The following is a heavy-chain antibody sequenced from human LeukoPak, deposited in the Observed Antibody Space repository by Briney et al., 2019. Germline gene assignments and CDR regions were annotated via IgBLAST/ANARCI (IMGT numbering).Heavy chain of an antibody. V-gene: IGHV4-4*07. CDR2: IYTSGST. Sequence: SETLSLTCTVSGGSISSYYWSWIRQPAGKGLEWIGRIYTSGSTNYNPSLKSRVTMSVDTSKNQFSLKLSSVTAADTAVYYCARDTYYYDSSGQTRAVDYWGQGTLVTVSS. CDR1: GGSISSYY. D-gene: IGHD3-22*01. J-gene: IGHJ4*02. CDR3: ARDTYYYDSSGQTRAVDY.